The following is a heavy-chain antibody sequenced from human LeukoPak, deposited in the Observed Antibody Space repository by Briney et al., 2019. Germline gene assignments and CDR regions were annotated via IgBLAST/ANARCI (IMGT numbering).Heavy chain of an antibody. CDR2: IYTSGST. Sequence: PSETLSLTCTVSGGSISSYYWSWIRQPAGKGLEWIGRIYTSGSTNYNPSLKSQVTISVDKSKNQFSLKLSSVTAADTAVYYCARSYSSGWYYFDYWGQGTLVTVSS. D-gene: IGHD6-19*01. J-gene: IGHJ4*02. V-gene: IGHV4-4*07. CDR1: GGSISSYY. CDR3: ARSYSSGWYYFDY.